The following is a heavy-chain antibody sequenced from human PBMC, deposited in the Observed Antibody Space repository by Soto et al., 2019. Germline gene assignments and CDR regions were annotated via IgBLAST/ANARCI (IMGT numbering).Heavy chain of an antibody. CDR1: GYSINSRSF. V-gene: IGHV4-38-2*01. J-gene: IGHJ4*02. CDR3: ARPRPNFGAVDS. Sequence: QVQLQEAGPGLVKPTETLSLTCAISGYSINSRSFWGWIRLPLGKGLEWLCRIYIGGTTYYDPSLKSQVTISLDTSKSEFSLKLSSVTAADTAVYYCARPRPNFGAVDSWGQGALVTVST. CDR2: IYIGGTT. D-gene: IGHD3-16*01.